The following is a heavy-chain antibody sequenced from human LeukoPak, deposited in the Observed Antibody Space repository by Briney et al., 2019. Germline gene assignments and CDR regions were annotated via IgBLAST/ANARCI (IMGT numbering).Heavy chain of an antibody. CDR3: ARRVVGTTGAFDM. CDR1: GYSFTRYW. V-gene: IGHV5-51*01. CDR2: IFPGDSDT. D-gene: IGHD1-26*01. Sequence: GESLQISCQASGYSFTRYWIGWVRQMPGKGLEWMGIIFPGDSDTRYSPSFQGQVTISADKSISTAYLQWSSLRASDTAMYFCARRVVGTTGAFDMWGQGTMVTVSS. J-gene: IGHJ3*02.